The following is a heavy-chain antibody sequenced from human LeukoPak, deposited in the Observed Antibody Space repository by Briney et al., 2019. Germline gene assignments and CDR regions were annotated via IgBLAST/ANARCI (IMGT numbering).Heavy chain of an antibody. J-gene: IGHJ4*02. CDR2: IKPDGSEE. CDR3: VRGHYADY. V-gene: IGHV3-7*01. CDR1: GFAFSSYY. Sequence: AGSLRLSCAASGFAFSSYYMNWVRQAPGKGLEWVANIKPDGSEENYVDSVRGRFTTSRDNAKNSAYLQMNSLRADDTALYYCVRGHYADYTSQGTLVTVSS.